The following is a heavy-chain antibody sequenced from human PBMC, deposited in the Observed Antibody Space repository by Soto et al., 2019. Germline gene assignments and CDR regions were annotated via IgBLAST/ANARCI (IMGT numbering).Heavy chain of an antibody. CDR1: GFSLSSDGVG. CDR2: IYWDDDY. Sequence: QITLKESGPTLVKPTQTLTLTCTISGFSLSSDGVGVGWIRQPPGKALEWLAFIYWDDDYRYSPSLQSRLNITKDSSNNNVHLIGPDVDPVDSATYFCARRSTYSRIWSSGWFDSWGQGILVTVSS. J-gene: IGHJ5*01. V-gene: IGHV2-5*02. D-gene: IGHD3-3*01. CDR3: ARRSTYSRIWSSGWFDS.